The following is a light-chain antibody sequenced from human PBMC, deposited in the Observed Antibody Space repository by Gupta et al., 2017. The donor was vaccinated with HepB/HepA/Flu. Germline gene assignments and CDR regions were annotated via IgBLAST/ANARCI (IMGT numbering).Light chain of an antibody. CDR2: DVT. CDR3: CSDAGDNYWV. CDR1: SNYFANYNF. J-gene: IGLJ3*02. Sequence: SALTPPRSVSGSPEQSVTISCTTTSNYFANYNFVSWYQQHPSKVPKLMIYDVTKRPAGVPDRFSGSKSGSTASLTISGHQEEEEAEYYCCSDAGDNYWVFGGGTQVTVL. V-gene: IGLV2-11*01.